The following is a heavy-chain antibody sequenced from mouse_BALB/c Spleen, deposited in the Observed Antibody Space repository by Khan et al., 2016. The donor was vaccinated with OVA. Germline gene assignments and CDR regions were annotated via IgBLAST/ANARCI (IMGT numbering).Heavy chain of an antibody. D-gene: IGHD2-12*01. Sequence: EVQLQESGPSLVKPSQTLSLTCSVTGDSITSGYWNWIRKFPGNKLEYMGYIIYTGYTYYNPSPHSRISIIRHTSKNQYYLQLSSVTDEDTATYYCARSTYRYAFVYWGQGTLVTVSA. CDR1: GDSITSGY. CDR3: ARSTYRYAFVY. V-gene: IGHV3-8*02. CDR2: IIYTGYT. J-gene: IGHJ3*01.